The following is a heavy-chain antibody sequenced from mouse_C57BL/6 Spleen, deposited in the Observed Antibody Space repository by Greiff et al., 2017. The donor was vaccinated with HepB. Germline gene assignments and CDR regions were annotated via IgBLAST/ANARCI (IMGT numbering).Heavy chain of an antibody. CDR1: GYTFTSYW. CDR3: ARVYPDYGGFAY. Sequence: QVQLQQSGAELVMPGASVKLSCKASGYTFTSYWMHWVKQRPGQGLEWIGEIDPSDSYTNYNQKFKGKSTLTVDKSSSTAYMQLSSLTSEDSAVYYCARVYPDYGGFAYWGQGTLVTVSA. J-gene: IGHJ3*01. CDR2: IDPSDSYT. D-gene: IGHD2-4*01. V-gene: IGHV1-69*01.